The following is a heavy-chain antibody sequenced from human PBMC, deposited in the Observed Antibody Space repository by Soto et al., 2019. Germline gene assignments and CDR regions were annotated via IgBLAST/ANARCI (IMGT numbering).Heavy chain of an antibody. CDR1: GFTFSNAW. CDR2: IKSKTDGGTI. V-gene: IGHV3-15*01. J-gene: IGHJ4*02. Sequence: PGESLKISCAASGFTFSNAWMNWVRQAPGKGLEWVGLIKSKTDGGTIDYPAPVKGRFIISRDDSRNTLYLQMNSLKTGDTAVYYCTTAHPRGPDYWGQGTLVTVSS. CDR3: TTAHPRGPDY. D-gene: IGHD5-12*01.